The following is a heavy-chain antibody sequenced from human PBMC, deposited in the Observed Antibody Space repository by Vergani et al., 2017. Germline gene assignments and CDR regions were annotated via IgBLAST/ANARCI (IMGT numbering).Heavy chain of an antibody. D-gene: IGHD1-26*01. CDR3: SRVSGTYSHYAMDV. V-gene: IGHV1-46*03. Sequence: QVQLVQSGAAVKKPGASVKVSCKTSGYTFTTHYVHWVRQAPGQGLEWMGVISPRGGTTAFAERFQGRVAMTRDTSTSTVYMELSSLRSDDTAVYYCSRVSGTYSHYAMDVWGQGTTVTVSS. CDR2: ISPRGGTT. J-gene: IGHJ6*02. CDR1: GYTFTTHY.